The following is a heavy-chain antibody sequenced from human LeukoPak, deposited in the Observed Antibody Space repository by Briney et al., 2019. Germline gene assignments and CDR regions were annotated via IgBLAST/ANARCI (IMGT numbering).Heavy chain of an antibody. Sequence: GGPLRLSCAASGFTFTIHWIHWLPQAPGKGLVWVSRINSDGSTTNYADSVKGRFTISRDNAKNTLYLQMNSLRAEDTATYYCASLHVLRSSSGGLNYWGQGTLVTVSS. CDR1: GFTFTIHW. CDR2: INSDGSTT. J-gene: IGHJ4*02. CDR3: ASLHVLRSSSGGLNY. D-gene: IGHD3-22*01. V-gene: IGHV3-74*01.